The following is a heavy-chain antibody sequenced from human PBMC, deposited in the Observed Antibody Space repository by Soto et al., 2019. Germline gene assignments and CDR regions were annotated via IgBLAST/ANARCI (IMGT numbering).Heavy chain of an antibody. CDR3: ARESRFLEWLSLNWFDP. CDR2: ISSSSSTI. Sequence: EVQLVESGGGLVQPGGSLRLSCAASGFTFSSYSMNWVRQAPGKGLEWVSYISSSSSTIYYADSVKGRFTISRDNAKNSLCLQMNSLRDEDTAVYYCARESRFLEWLSLNWFDPWGQGTLVTVSS. J-gene: IGHJ5*02. D-gene: IGHD3-3*01. CDR1: GFTFSSYS. V-gene: IGHV3-48*02.